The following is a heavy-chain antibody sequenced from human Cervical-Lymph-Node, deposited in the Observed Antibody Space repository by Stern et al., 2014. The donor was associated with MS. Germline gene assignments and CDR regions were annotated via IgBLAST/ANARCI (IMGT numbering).Heavy chain of an antibody. CDR2: IHHSGAT. CDR1: GVPTSSGGYY. J-gene: IGHJ3*02. CDR3: AAIGPLMEGAASDI. Sequence: VQLVESGPGLVKPSQTLSLSCTVSGVPTSSGGYYWTWIRQLPGKGLEWVGYIHHSGATFYNPSLKSRVSISVDTSYNRFLLTLKSVSAADTADYYCAAIGPLMEGAASDIWGQGTMVTVSS. V-gene: IGHV4-31*03. D-gene: IGHD3-16*01.